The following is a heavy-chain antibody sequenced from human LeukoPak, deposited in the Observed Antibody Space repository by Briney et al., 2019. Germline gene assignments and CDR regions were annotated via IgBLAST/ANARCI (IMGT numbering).Heavy chain of an antibody. CDR2: VFYNGNT. V-gene: IGHV4-59*01. Sequence: SETLSLTCTDSGGIIINYSMIWVRQPPGKRLEWIGYVFYNGNTNYNPSLKSRATISVDTSKNQFSLKLNSVTAADTAVYYCAGHFRCLRESKGDYWGQGTLVTVSS. J-gene: IGHJ4*02. CDR1: GGIIINYS. CDR3: AGHFRCLRESKGDY. D-gene: IGHD2/OR15-2a*01.